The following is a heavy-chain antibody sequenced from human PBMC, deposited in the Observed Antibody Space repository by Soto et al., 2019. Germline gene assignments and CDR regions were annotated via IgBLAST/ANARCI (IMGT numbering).Heavy chain of an antibody. CDR2: INPSGDSR. D-gene: IGHD5-12*01. J-gene: IGHJ6*02. CDR1: GFSFSDYF. V-gene: IGHV1-46*01. CDR3: ARGDIVAIFGMDV. Sequence: ASVKVSCKASGFSFSDYFMHWVRQAPGQGLEWMGIINPSGDSRNYAQKFQGRVTITRDASTSTVYMELSSLRSEDTAVYYCARGDIVAIFGMDVWGQGTTVTVSS.